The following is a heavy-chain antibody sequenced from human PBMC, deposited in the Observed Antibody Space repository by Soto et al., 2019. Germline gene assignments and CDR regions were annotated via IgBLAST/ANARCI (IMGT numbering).Heavy chain of an antibody. CDR2: MNPNSDNT. J-gene: IGHJ4*02. Sequence: ASVKVCCKASGYTFISYDINWVRQATGQGLEWMGWMNPNSDNTGYAQKFQGRVTMTRNISISTAYMELSNLRSEDTAVYYCARATLMGTVTTDYWGQGTLVTVSS. V-gene: IGHV1-8*02. CDR3: ARATLMGTVTTDY. D-gene: IGHD4-17*01. CDR1: GYTFISYD.